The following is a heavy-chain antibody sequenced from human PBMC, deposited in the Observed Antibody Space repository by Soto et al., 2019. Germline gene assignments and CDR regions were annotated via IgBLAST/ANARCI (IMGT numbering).Heavy chain of an antibody. CDR1: GGTFSSYA. V-gene: IGHV1-69*13. CDR2: IIPIFGTA. Sequence: SVKVSCKASGGTFSSYAISWVRQAPGQGLEWMGGIIPIFGTANYAQKFQGRVTITADESTSTAYMELSSLRSEDTAVYYCARVFDDILTGYYYYYGMDVWGQGTTVTVSS. D-gene: IGHD3-9*01. CDR3: ARVFDDILTGYYYYYGMDV. J-gene: IGHJ6*02.